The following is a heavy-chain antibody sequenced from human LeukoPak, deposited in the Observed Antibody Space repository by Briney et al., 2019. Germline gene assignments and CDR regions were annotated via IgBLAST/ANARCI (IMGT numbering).Heavy chain of an antibody. CDR3: ARSPSPYSSGWYFDY. CDR2: TYQRSKWYN. V-gene: IGHV6-1*01. D-gene: IGHD6-19*01. CDR1: GDSVSINSAA. Sequence: SQTLSLTCAISGDSVSINSAAWNWIRQSPSRGLEWLGRTYQRSKWYNDYAVSVKSRITINPDISKNQFSLQLNSVTPEDTAVYYCARSPSPYSSGWYFDYWGQGTLVTVSS. J-gene: IGHJ4*02.